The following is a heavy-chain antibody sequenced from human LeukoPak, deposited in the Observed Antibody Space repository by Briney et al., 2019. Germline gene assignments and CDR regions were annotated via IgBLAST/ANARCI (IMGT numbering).Heavy chain of an antibody. V-gene: IGHV1-2*02. J-gene: IGHJ1*01. Sequence: ASVTVSCKASGHTLTVHYIHWVRQGAGQGLEWLGWITLHSGDTHYAQKYQGRLTMTSDTSISTGYMELSRLQFDDTAVYYCAREGQLGLDNWGQGTLVTVSS. D-gene: IGHD1-1*01. CDR3: AREGQLGLDN. CDR2: ITLHSGDT. CDR1: GHTLTVHY.